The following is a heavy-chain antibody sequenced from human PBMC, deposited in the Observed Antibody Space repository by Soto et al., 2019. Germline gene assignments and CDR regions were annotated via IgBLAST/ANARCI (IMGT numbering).Heavy chain of an antibody. J-gene: IGHJ4*02. CDR3: ARSPMTTVTVFDF. CDR1: GFTFTDYY. CDR2: ISTSSAYT. V-gene: IGHV3-11*03. D-gene: IGHD4-17*01. Sequence: PGGSLRLSCEASGFTFTDYYISWIRQAPGKGLEWVSYISTSSAYTNNADSVKGRFTIFRDNAKNSVYLQMDSLRVEDTAVYYCARSPMTTVTVFDFWGQGTLVTVSS.